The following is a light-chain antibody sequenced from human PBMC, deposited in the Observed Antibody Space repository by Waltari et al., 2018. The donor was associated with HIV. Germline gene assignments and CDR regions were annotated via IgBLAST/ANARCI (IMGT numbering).Light chain of an antibody. CDR3: GTWDRSLGGGV. CDR1: SPKIGTDY. CDR2: DND. Sequence: QSVLTQPPSVSAAPGPKVAIPCSVSSPKIGTDYVSWYQHVPGSAPKLLIYDNDKRPSGTPDRFSGSKSGTSATLDITGLQTGDGADYYCGTWDRSLGGGVFGGGTKLTVL. J-gene: IGLJ3*02. V-gene: IGLV1-51*01.